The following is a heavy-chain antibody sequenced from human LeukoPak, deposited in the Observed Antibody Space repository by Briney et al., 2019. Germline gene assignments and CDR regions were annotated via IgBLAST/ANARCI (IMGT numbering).Heavy chain of an antibody. Sequence: GGSLRLSCAASGFTFSSYWMSWVRQAPGKGLEWVANIKQDGSEKYYVDSVKGRFTISRDNAKNSLYLQMNSLRAEDTAVYYCARDPLPYYYDSSGWYFDLWGRGTLVTVSS. V-gene: IGHV3-7*01. CDR3: ARDPLPYYYDSSGWYFDL. D-gene: IGHD3-22*01. CDR2: IKQDGSEK. CDR1: GFTFSSYW. J-gene: IGHJ2*01.